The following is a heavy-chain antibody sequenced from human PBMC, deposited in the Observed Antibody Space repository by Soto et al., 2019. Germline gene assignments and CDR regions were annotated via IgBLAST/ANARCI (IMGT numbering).Heavy chain of an antibody. Sequence: DVQLLESGGGLVQPGGSLRLSCAASGFTFRSYAMSWVRQAPGKVLELVSGISGSGISTHYADSVKGRFTVSRDNSKNALYMQMNSLRAEDTAVYNCAKEPVGPDWYFDRWGRGTLVTVSS. J-gene: IGHJ2*01. V-gene: IGHV3-23*01. CDR3: AKEPVGPDWYFDR. CDR2: ISGSGIST. CDR1: GFTFRSYA.